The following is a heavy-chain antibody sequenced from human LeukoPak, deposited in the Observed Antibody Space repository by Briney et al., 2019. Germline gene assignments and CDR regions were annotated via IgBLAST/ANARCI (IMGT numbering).Heavy chain of an antibody. CDR2: ISGSGGST. CDR1: GFTFSSYA. Sequence: GGSLRLSCAASGFTFSSYAMSWVRQAPGKGLEWVSAISGSGGSTYYADSVKGRFTISRDNSKNTLYLQMNSLRAEDTAVYCCAKALWGSGSYEAYFDYWGQGTLVTVSS. CDR3: AKALWGSGSYEAYFDY. V-gene: IGHV3-23*01. J-gene: IGHJ4*02. D-gene: IGHD3-10*01.